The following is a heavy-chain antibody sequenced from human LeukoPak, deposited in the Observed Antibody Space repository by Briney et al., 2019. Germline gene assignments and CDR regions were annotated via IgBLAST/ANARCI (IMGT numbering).Heavy chain of an antibody. CDR2: INSDGSST. J-gene: IGHJ4*02. CDR1: GFTFSSYW. V-gene: IGHV3-74*01. Sequence: GGSLRLSCAASGFTFSSYWMHWVRQAPGKGLVWVSRINSDGSSTSYADSVKGRFTTSRDNAKNTLYLQMNSLRAEDTAVYYCARPTSGDYGDYSFDYWGQGTLVTVSS. CDR3: ARPTSGDYGDYSFDY. D-gene: IGHD4-17*01.